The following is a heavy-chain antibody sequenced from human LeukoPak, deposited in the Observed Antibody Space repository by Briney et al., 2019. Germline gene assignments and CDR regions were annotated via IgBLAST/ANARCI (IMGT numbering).Heavy chain of an antibody. CDR1: GLTFGDYA. CDR2: IRSKAYGGTT. V-gene: IGHV3-49*03. D-gene: IGHD5-18*01. Sequence: PGGSLRLSCTASGLTFGDYAMSWFRQAPGKGRGWVGFIRSKAYGGTTEYAASVKGRFTISRDDSKSIAYLQMNSLKTEDTAVYYCTRDEDGTAMVNYFDYWGQGTLVTVSS. J-gene: IGHJ4*02. CDR3: TRDEDGTAMVNYFDY.